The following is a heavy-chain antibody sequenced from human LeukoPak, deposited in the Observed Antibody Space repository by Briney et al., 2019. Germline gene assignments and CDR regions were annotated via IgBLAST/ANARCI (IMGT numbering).Heavy chain of an antibody. CDR2: INEDGSTT. CDR3: VRDLGGRSGH. CDR1: GFTFSSNW. J-gene: IGHJ4*02. Sequence: GGSLRLSCAASGFTFSSNWMHWVRQAPGKGLVWVSRINEDGSTTNYADSVKSRSTIFRDNAKNTLYLQMNSLRAEDTAAYYCVRDLGGRSGHWGQGTLVTVSS. V-gene: IGHV3-74*01. D-gene: IGHD1-26*01.